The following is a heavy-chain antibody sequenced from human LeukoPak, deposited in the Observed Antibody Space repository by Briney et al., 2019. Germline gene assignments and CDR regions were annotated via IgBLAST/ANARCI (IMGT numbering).Heavy chain of an antibody. CDR3: TTYSSDSSGYYQFDY. J-gene: IGHJ4*02. D-gene: IGHD3-22*01. CDR2: VKSKTDGGTT. Sequence: PGGSLRLSCAASGFTFSSYAMSWVRQAPGKGLEWIGRVKSKTDGGTTDYAAPVKGRFTISRDDSKNTLYLQMNSLKTEDTAVYYCTTYSSDSSGYYQFDYWGQGTLVTVSS. V-gene: IGHV3-15*01. CDR1: GFTFSSYA.